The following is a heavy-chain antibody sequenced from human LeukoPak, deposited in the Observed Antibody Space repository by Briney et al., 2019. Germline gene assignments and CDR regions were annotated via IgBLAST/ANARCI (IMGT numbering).Heavy chain of an antibody. V-gene: IGHV1-69*05. CDR1: GGTFSSYA. J-gene: IGHJ6*03. D-gene: IGHD1-20*01. Sequence: SVKVSCKASGGTFSSYAISWVRQAPGQGLEWMGGIIPIFGTANYAQKFQGRVTITTDESTSTAYMELSSLRSEDTAVYYCARDERITGSPGKYYYYYYYYMDVWGKGTTVTVSS. CDR2: IIPIFGTA. CDR3: ARDERITGSPGKYYYYYYYYMDV.